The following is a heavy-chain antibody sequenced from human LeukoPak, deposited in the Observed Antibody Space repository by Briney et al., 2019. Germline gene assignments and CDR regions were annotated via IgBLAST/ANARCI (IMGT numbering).Heavy chain of an antibody. CDR1: GFTFSNYG. V-gene: IGHV3-33*01. CDR3: ARGRTAGDNYFDY. J-gene: IGHJ4*02. D-gene: IGHD2-21*02. Sequence: GRSLRLSCAASGFTFSNYGMHWVRQAPGKGLEWVAVIWYDGSNKYCADSVKGRFTISRDNAKNSLYLQMSSLRAEDTAVYYCARGRTAGDNYFDYWGQGTLVTVSS. CDR2: IWYDGSNK.